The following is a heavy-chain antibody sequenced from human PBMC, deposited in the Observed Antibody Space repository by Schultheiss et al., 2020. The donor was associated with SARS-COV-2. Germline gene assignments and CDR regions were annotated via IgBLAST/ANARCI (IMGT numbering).Heavy chain of an antibody. D-gene: IGHD2-8*02. CDR3: ARSTAWSDNWFDP. CDR1: GYTFTSYA. CDR2: INPSGGST. J-gene: IGHJ5*02. Sequence: ASVKVSCKASGYTFTSYAMHWVRQAPGQRLEWMGIINPSGGSTSYAQKFQGRVTMTRDTSISTAYMELSRLRSDDTAIYFCARSTAWSDNWFDPWGQGTLVTVSS. V-gene: IGHV1-46*01.